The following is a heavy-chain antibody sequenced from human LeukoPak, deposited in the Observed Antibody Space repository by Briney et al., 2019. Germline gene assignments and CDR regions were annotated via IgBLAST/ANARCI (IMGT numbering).Heavy chain of an antibody. V-gene: IGHV1-46*01. CDR2: INPSGGST. CDR3: ARVGTESNYYDSSGPLGY. D-gene: IGHD3-22*01. J-gene: IGHJ4*02. Sequence: ASVKVSCKASGYTFTSYYMHWVRQAPGQGLEWMGIINPSGGSTSYAQKFQGRVTITADKSTSPAYMELSSLRSEDTAVYYCARVGTESNYYDSSGPLGYWGQGTLVTVSS. CDR1: GYTFTSYY.